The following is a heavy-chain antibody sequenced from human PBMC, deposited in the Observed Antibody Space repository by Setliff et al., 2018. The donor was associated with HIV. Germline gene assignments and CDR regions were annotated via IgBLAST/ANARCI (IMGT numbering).Heavy chain of an antibody. D-gene: IGHD2-21*01. J-gene: IGHJ3*02. Sequence: SETLSLTCAVSGYSISRGCYWGWIRQPPGKGLEWIGNIYHSGSTFYNPSLKSRVTTSVDTSKNQLSLKLRSVTAADTAVYYCARGYGHIVEVIASDAFDIWGQGIMVTVSS. CDR2: IYHSGST. CDR3: ARGYGHIVEVIASDAFDI. CDR1: GYSISRGCY. V-gene: IGHV4-38-2*01.